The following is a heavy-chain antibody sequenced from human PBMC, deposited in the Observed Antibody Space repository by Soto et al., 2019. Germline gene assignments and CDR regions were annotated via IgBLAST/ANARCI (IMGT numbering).Heavy chain of an antibody. J-gene: IGHJ6*02. V-gene: IGHV3-33*01. CDR1: GFTFSSYG. CDR2: IWYDGSNK. CDR3: ARDLSSSSWYNYYYGMAV. D-gene: IGHD6-13*01. Sequence: GGSLRLSCAASGFTFSSYGMHWVRQAPGKGLEWMAVIWYDGSNKYYADSVKGRFTISRDNSKNTLYLQMNSLRAEDTAVYYCARDLSSSSWYNYYYGMAVWGQGTTVTVSS.